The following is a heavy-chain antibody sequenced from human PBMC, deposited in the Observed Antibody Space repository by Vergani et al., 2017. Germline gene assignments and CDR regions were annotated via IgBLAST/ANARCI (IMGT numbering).Heavy chain of an antibody. Sequence: QVQLQESGPGLVKPSETLSLTCTVSGGSISSYYWSWIRQPPGKGLEWIGYIYYSGSTNYNPSLKSRVTISVDTSKNQFSLKLSSVTAADTAVYYCARLYYDFWSGRGDWFDPWGQGTLVTVSS. CDR1: GGSISSYY. CDR3: ARLYYDFWSGRGDWFDP. CDR2: IYYSGST. D-gene: IGHD3-3*01. J-gene: IGHJ5*02. V-gene: IGHV4-59*01.